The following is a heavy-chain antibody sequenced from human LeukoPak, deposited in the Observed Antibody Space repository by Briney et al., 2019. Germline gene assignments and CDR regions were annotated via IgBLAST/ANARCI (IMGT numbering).Heavy chain of an antibody. J-gene: IGHJ4*02. Sequence: GGSLRLSCAASGFTFSDYYMSWIRQAPGKGLEWVSYISSSGSSIYSADSVKGRFTISRDNAENSLYLQMNSLRAEDTAVYYCARVGRYSSSSGDYWGQGTLVTVSS. D-gene: IGHD6-6*01. CDR2: ISSSGSSI. V-gene: IGHV3-11*04. CDR1: GFTFSDYY. CDR3: ARVGRYSSSSGDY.